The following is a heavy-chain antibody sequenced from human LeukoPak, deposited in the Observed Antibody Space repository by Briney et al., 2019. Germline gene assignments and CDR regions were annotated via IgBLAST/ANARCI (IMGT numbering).Heavy chain of an antibody. Sequence: PSETLSLTCTVSGGSISSYYWSWIRQPPGKGLEWIGYIYYSGSTNYNPSLNSRVTISVDTSKNQFSLKLSSVTTAGTAVYYCARGTYSGSYAPFDYWGEGTLVTVSS. CDR2: IYYSGST. CDR1: GGSISSYY. D-gene: IGHD1-26*01. CDR3: ARGTYSGSYAPFDY. V-gene: IGHV4-59*01. J-gene: IGHJ4*02.